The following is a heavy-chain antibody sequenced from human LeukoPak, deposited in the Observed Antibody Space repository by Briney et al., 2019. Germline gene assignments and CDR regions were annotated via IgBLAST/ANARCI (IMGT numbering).Heavy chain of an antibody. CDR2: INHSGST. J-gene: IGHJ4*02. Sequence: PSETLSLTCAVYGGSFSGYYWSWIHQPPGKGLEWIGEINHSGSTNYNPSLKSRVTISVDTSKNQFSLRLSSVTAADTAVYYCARVPIAVAGKVYFDYWGQGTLVTVSS. D-gene: IGHD6-19*01. CDR1: GGSFSGYY. V-gene: IGHV4-34*01. CDR3: ARVPIAVAGKVYFDY.